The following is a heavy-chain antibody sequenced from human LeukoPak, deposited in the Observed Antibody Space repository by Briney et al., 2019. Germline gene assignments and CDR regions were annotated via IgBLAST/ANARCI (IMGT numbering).Heavy chain of an antibody. CDR3: AAVIAVAGFDY. D-gene: IGHD6-19*01. CDR2: IIPIFGTA. Sequence: SVKVSCKASGGTFSSYAISWVRQAPGQGLEWMGRIIPIFGTANYAQKFQGRVTITTDESTSTAYMELSSLRSEDPAVYYCAAVIAVAGFDYWGQGTLVTVSS. V-gene: IGHV1-69*05. CDR1: GGTFSSYA. J-gene: IGHJ4*02.